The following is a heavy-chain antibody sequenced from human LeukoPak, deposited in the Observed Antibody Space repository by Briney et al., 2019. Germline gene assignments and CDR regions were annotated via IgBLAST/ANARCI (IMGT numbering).Heavy chain of an antibody. J-gene: IGHJ4*02. CDR3: AREPTDDEVGLTHGGFDF. CDR1: GFIFRDYY. V-gene: IGHV3-11*01. CDR2: ISDRGSTT. Sequence: PGGSLRLSCAASGFIFRDYYMTWIRQAPGKGLEWVSYISDRGSTTYYADSVKGRFTVSRDNAKNSLYLQMNSLRAEDTAVYYCAREPTDDEVGLTHGGFDFWGQGALVTVSS. D-gene: IGHD1-26*01.